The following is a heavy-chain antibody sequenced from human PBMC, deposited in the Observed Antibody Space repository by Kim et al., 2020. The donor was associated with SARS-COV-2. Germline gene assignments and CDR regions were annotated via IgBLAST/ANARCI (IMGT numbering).Heavy chain of an antibody. CDR1: GYSFTSYW. CDR3: ARNGPAAAFYDAFDI. J-gene: IGHJ3*02. Sequence: GESLKISCKGSGYSFTSYWIGWVRQMPGKGLEWMGIIYPGDSDTRYSPSFQGQVTISADKSISTAYLQWSSLKASDTAMYYCARNGPAAAFYDAFDIWGQGTMVTVSS. V-gene: IGHV5-51*01. CDR2: IYPGDSDT. D-gene: IGHD2-2*01.